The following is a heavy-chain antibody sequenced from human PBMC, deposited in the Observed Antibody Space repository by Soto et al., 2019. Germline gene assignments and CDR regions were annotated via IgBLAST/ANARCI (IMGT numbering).Heavy chain of an antibody. D-gene: IGHD6-19*01. Sequence: ASVKVSCKASGFTFTSSAMQWVRQARGQRLEWIGWIVVGSGNTNYAQKFQERVTITRDMSTSTAYMELSSLRSEDTAVYYCAAGHEDSGWSTMDVWGKGTTVTVSS. CDR1: GFTFTSSA. CDR2: IVVGSGNT. V-gene: IGHV1-58*02. CDR3: AAGHEDSGWSTMDV. J-gene: IGHJ6*03.